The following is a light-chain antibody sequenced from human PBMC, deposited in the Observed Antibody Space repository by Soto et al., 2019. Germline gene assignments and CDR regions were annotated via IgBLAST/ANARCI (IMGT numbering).Light chain of an antibody. CDR3: QVCDRSTDHVV. CDR2: YDS. CDR1: DIGHKS. J-gene: IGLJ2*01. V-gene: IGLV3-21*04. Sequence: SYELTQPPSVSVAPGKTATIACGGDDIGHKSVHWYQQKPGQAPVLVIYYDSDRPSGIPERFSGSNSGITATLTIRTVEAGDEADYHCQVCDRSTDHVVFGGGTKLTVL.